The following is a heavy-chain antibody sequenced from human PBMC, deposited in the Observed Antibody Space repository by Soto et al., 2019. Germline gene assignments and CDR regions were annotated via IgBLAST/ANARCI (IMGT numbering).Heavy chain of an antibody. CDR3: ATGYQYYYGSGSPGGFDY. CDR1: GYSFTSYL. V-gene: IGHV5-51*01. Sequence: PGESLKISCKGSGYSFTSYLIGWLRQMPGKGLEWMGIIYPGDSDTRYSPSFQGQVTISADKSISTAYLQWSSLKASDTAMYYCATGYQYYYGSGSPGGFDYWGQGTLVTVSS. J-gene: IGHJ4*02. D-gene: IGHD3-10*01. CDR2: IYPGDSDT.